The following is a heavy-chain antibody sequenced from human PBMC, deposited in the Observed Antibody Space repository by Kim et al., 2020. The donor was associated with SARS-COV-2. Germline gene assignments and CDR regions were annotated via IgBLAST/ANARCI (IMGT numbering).Heavy chain of an antibody. J-gene: IGHJ4*02. Sequence: GGSLRLSCAASGFTFSDYYMSWIRQAPGKGLEWVSYISSSSSYTNYADSVKGRFTISRDNAKNSLYLQMNSLRAEDTAVYYCARGDFWSGYPVDYWGQGTLVTVSS. V-gene: IGHV3-11*05. D-gene: IGHD3-3*01. CDR2: ISSSSSYT. CDR3: ARGDFWSGYPVDY. CDR1: GFTFSDYY.